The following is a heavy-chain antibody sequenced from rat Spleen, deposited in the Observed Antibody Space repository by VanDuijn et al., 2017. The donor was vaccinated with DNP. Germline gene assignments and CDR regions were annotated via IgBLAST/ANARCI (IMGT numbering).Heavy chain of an antibody. V-gene: IGHV5-31*01. CDR2: ITSSGANT. Sequence: EVQLVESGGDLVQPGKSLQLSCVASGFTFNNSWMTWIRQVPGKGLEWIASITSSGANTYYSDSVKGRFTISRDNAKNTLNLQVSSLRPEDTATYYCAREAGSSGFDYWGQGVMVTVSS. J-gene: IGHJ2*01. D-gene: IGHD5-1*01. CDR3: AREAGSSGFDY. CDR1: GFTFNNSW.